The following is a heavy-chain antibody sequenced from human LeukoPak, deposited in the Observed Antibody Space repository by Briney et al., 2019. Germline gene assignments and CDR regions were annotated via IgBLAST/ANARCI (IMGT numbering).Heavy chain of an antibody. V-gene: IGHV4-61*02. CDR3: ARRSRDSYSSFDY. J-gene: IGHJ4*02. Sequence: SQTLSLTCTVSGGSISSGSYYWRWIRQPPGKGLEWIGRIYTSGSTNHNPSLKTRVTITVDTSKNQFFLKLSSVTAEDTAVYYCARRSRDSYSSFDYWGQGTLVTVSS. CDR1: GGSISSGSYY. D-gene: IGHD5-24*01. CDR2: IYTSGST.